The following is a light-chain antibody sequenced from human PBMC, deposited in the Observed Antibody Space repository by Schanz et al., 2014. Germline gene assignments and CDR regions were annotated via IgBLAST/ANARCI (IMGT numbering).Light chain of an antibody. CDR2: DAS. V-gene: IGKV3D-15*01. CDR3: QQYNNWPPVT. CDR1: QSVHRN. Sequence: EIVVTQSPGTLSLSPGERATLSCRASQSVHRNYLAWYQQKPGQAPRLLIYDASTRATGIPARFSGSGSGTEFTLTISSLQSEDFAVYYCQQYNNWPPVTFGQGTKVEIK. J-gene: IGKJ1*01.